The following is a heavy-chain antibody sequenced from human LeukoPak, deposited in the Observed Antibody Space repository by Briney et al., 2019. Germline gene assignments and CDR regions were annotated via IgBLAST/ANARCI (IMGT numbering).Heavy chain of an antibody. CDR3: ARSIGSYGIDPFDY. CDR1: GGSISGYY. CDR2: MYYSGST. V-gene: IGHV4-59*01. D-gene: IGHD5-18*01. J-gene: IGHJ4*02. Sequence: SETLSLTCTVSGGSISGYYWSWIRQSPGKGLVWIGYMYYSGSTNYNPSLKSRVTMSLDMSKNHFSLKLSSVTAADTAVYYCARSIGSYGIDPFDYWGQGTLVTVSS.